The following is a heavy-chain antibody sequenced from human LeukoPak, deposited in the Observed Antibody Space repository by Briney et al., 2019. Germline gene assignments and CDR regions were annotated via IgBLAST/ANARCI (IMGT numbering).Heavy chain of an antibody. Sequence: GESLKISCKGSGYSFTSYWIGWVRQMPGKGLGWMGIIYPGDSDTRYSPSFQGQVTISADKSISTAYLQWSSLKASDTAMYYCARLLNYGSGSSDYFDYWGQGTLVTVSS. CDR1: GYSFTSYW. CDR2: IYPGDSDT. V-gene: IGHV5-51*01. D-gene: IGHD3-10*01. J-gene: IGHJ4*02. CDR3: ARLLNYGSGSSDYFDY.